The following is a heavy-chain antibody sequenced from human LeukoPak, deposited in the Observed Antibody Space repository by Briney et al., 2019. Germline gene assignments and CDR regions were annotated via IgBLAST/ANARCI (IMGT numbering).Heavy chain of an antibody. J-gene: IGHJ4*02. CDR3: AKDEYSSSWYQLYYYDSSGYYGFDY. D-gene: IGHD3-22*01. CDR2: ISGSGGST. V-gene: IGHV3-23*01. CDR1: GFTFSSYA. Sequence: GGSLRLSGAASGFTFSSYAMSWVRQAPGKGLEWVSAISGSGGSTYYADSVKGRFTISRDNSKNTLYLQMNSLRAEDTAVYYCAKDEYSSSWYQLYYYDSSGYYGFDYWGQGTLVTVSS.